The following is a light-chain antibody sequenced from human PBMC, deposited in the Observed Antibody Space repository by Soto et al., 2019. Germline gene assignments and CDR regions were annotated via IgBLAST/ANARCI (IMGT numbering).Light chain of an antibody. CDR2: DTN. J-gene: IGLJ2*01. V-gene: IGLV7-46*01. CDR1: TGTVTRDHF. CDR3: LLSYDSVRV. Sequence: AVVTQEPSLTVSPGGTVTLTCDSSTGTVTRDHFPYWFQQKPGQAPRTLIYDTNIKHFWTPARFSGSLLGGKAALTLSGAQPDDEADYYCLLSYDSVRVFGGGTKLTVL.